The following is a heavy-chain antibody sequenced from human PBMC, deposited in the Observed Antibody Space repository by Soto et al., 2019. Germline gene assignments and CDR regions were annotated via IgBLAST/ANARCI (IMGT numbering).Heavy chain of an antibody. D-gene: IGHD5-18*01. CDR2: ISYDGSNK. CDR1: GFTFSSYG. J-gene: IGHJ6*02. Sequence: GGSLRLSCAASGFTFSSYGMHWVRQAPGKGLEWVAVISYDGSNKYYADSVKGRFTISRDNSKNTLYLQMNSLRAEDTAVYYCAKAYSSYYYYGMDVWGQGTTVTVSS. CDR3: AKAYSSYYYYGMDV. V-gene: IGHV3-30*18.